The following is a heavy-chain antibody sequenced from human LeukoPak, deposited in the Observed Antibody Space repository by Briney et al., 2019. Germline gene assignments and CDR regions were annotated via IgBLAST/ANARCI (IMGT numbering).Heavy chain of an antibody. D-gene: IGHD1-26*01. CDR1: GYTFTGYY. V-gene: IGHV1-2*02. CDR2: INPNSGGT. Sequence: ASVKVSCKASGYTFTGYYMHWVRQAPGQGLEWVGWINPNSGGTNYAQKFQGRVTMTRDTSISTAYMELSRLRSDDTAVYYCARVYYGSYSDNWFDPWGQGTLVTVSS. J-gene: IGHJ5*02. CDR3: ARVYYGSYSDNWFDP.